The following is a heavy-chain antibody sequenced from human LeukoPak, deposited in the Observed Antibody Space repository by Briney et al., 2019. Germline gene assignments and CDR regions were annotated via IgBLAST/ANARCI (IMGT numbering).Heavy chain of an antibody. D-gene: IGHD5-24*01. Sequence: GASVKVSCKASGYTFTSYGISWVRQAPGQGLEWMGGIIPIFGTANYAQKFQGRVTITTDESTSTAYMELSSLRSEDTAVYYCARETLLEMATIPPAFGIWGQGTMVTVSS. CDR2: IIPIFGTA. CDR3: ARETLLEMATIPPAFGI. J-gene: IGHJ3*02. CDR1: GYTFTSYG. V-gene: IGHV1-69*05.